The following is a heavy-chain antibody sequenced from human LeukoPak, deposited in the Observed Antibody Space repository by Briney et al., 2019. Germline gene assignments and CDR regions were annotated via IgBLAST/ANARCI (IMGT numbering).Heavy chain of an antibody. CDR2: ITASGDRT. CDR1: GFTFGDYV. J-gene: IGHJ4*02. D-gene: IGHD2-15*01. Sequence: GESLRLSCEASGFTFGDYVMIWVRQAPGKGLEWVSGITASGDRTFYGDPVRGRFTVSRDNSKNTVYLQMNSLRVDDTAVYYCARRDIVVVVSASDCWGQGTLVTVSS. V-gene: IGHV3-23*01. CDR3: ARRDIVVVVSASDC.